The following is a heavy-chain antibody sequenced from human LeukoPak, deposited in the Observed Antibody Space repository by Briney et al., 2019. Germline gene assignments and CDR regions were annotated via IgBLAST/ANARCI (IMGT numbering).Heavy chain of an antibody. D-gene: IGHD5-18*01. CDR3: ARIGYSYGYDY. CDR1: GGSFSGYY. J-gene: IGHJ4*02. Sequence: SETLSLTCAVYGGSFSGYYWSWIRQPPGKGLEWIGEINHSGSTNYNPSLKSRVTISVDTSKNQFSLKLSSVAAADTAVYYCARIGYSYGYDYWGQGTLVTVSS. CDR2: INHSGST. V-gene: IGHV4-34*01.